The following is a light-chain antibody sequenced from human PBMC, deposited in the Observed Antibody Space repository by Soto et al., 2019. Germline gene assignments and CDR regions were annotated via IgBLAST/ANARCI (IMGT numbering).Light chain of an antibody. CDR3: QQYGSSGT. V-gene: IGKV3-15*01. CDR2: GTS. Sequence: EIVMTQSPVTLSVSPGERATLSCRASQNISRSLAWYQQKPGQGPSLLIYGTSTRAGGVPARFSGGGSGTEFTLTISRLEPEDFAVYYCQQYGSSGTVGQGTKVDNK. CDR1: QNISRS. J-gene: IGKJ1*01.